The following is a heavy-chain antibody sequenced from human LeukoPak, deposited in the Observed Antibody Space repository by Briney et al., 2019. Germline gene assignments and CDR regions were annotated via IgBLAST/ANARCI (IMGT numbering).Heavy chain of an antibody. J-gene: IGHJ4*02. CDR1: GFTFSSYE. CDR2: ISGSGGST. D-gene: IGHD3-10*01. Sequence: GGSLRLSCAASGFTFSSYEMNWVRQAPGKGLEWVSYISGSGGSTYYTDSVKGRFTISRDNFKNTLYLQMNSLRVEDTAIYYCAACHGSGTSYLNAADYWGQGTLVTVSS. CDR3: AACHGSGTSYLNAADY. V-gene: IGHV3-23*01.